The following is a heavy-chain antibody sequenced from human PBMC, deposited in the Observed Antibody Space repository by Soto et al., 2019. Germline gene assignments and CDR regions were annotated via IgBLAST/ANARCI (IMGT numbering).Heavy chain of an antibody. CDR1: GGTFSSYA. J-gene: IGHJ4*02. V-gene: IGHV1-69*12. CDR2: IIPIFGTT. D-gene: IGHD2-8*01. CDR3: ARRGVLAREKPFDY. Sequence: QVQLVQSGAEVKKPGSSVKVSCKASGGTFSSYAISWVRQAPGQGLEWMGGIIPIFGTTNYAQKFQGRVTITAYESTNTAYMAISSLRSEDTAVYYCARRGVLAREKPFDYWGQGTLVTVSS.